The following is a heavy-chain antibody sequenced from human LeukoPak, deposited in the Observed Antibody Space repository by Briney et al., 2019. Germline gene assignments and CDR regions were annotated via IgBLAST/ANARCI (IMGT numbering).Heavy chain of an antibody. V-gene: IGHV1-69*13. CDR2: INPMFATA. CDR1: GGTSSSHA. CDR3: ARAKFAYYYGSGSCFDY. Sequence: ASVKVSCKTSGGTSSSHAINWVRQAPGQGLEWMGQINPMFATANYAQKFLGRVTITADESTTTDYMELSSLRSEDTAVYYCARAKFAYYYGSGSCFDYWDQGTRVIVSS. D-gene: IGHD3-10*01. J-gene: IGHJ4*02.